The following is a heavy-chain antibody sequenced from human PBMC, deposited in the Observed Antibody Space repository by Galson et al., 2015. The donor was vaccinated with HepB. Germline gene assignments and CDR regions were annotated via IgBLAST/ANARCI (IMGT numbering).Heavy chain of an antibody. CDR1: GYSFTNYW. V-gene: IGHV5-10-1*01. J-gene: IGHJ4*02. Sequence: QSGAEVKKPGESVRISCKGSGYSFTNYWISWVRQMPGKGLEWMGRIDPSDSYTNYSPSFQGHVTISVDTSINTAYLQWSSLRASYTAMYYCERLTHFARDFWGQGTLVTVSS. CDR3: ERLTHFARDF. CDR2: IDPSDSYT.